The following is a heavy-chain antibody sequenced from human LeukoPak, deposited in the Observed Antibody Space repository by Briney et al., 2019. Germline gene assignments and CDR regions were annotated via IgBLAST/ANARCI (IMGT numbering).Heavy chain of an antibody. V-gene: IGHV5-51*01. CDR3: ARLNSSGWYGIWFDP. CDR2: VFPGDSDT. J-gene: IGHJ5*02. CDR1: GYTFTSYW. Sequence: GESLKISCKGSGYTFTSYWIGWVRQMPGKGLEWMGVVFPGDSDTRYSPSFQGQVTISADKSINTAYLQWSSLRASDTAMYYCARLNSSGWYGIWFDPWGQGTLVTVSS. D-gene: IGHD6-19*01.